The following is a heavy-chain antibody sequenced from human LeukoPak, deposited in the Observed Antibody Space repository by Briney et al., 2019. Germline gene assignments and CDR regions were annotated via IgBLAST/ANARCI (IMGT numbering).Heavy chain of an antibody. CDR1: GGSISSSGHY. J-gene: IGHJ4*02. CDR2: IYSNGNT. V-gene: IGHV4-39*07. D-gene: IGHD4-17*01. Sequence: SETLSLTCSVSGGSISSSGHYWGWIRQSPEKGLDWIGSIYSNGNTYYNPSVKSRVTISVDTSKNQFSLKLTSVTAAETAVYYCARSATVTTGYFDYWGQGALVAVSS. CDR3: ARSATVTTGYFDY.